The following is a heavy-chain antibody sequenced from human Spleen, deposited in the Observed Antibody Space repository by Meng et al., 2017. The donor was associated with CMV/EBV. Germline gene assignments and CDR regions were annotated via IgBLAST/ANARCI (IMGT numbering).Heavy chain of an antibody. CDR1: GESFSGYY. Sequence: QVQLQQWGAGLLKPSETLSLTCAVYGESFSGYYWSWIRQPPGKGLQWIGEINHSGSTNYNPSLKSRVTISVDTSKNQFSLKLSSVTAADTAVYYCARGRWELGDDYWGQGTLVTVSS. CDR3: ARGRWELGDDY. V-gene: IGHV4-34*01. CDR2: INHSGST. D-gene: IGHD1-26*01. J-gene: IGHJ4*02.